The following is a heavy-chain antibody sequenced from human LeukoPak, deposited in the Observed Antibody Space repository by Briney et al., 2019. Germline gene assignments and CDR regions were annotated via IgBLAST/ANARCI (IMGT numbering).Heavy chain of an antibody. CDR2: ISSSGTTI. D-gene: IGHD7-27*01. Sequence: SGXSLRLSCAASGFTFSSYELNWVRQAPGKGLEWISYISSSGTTIYYTDSVKGRFTISRDNAKNSLYLQMNSLRAEDTAVYYCARGLGKGDYWGQGTLVTVSS. J-gene: IGHJ4*02. CDR1: GFTFSSYE. CDR3: ARGLGKGDY. V-gene: IGHV3-48*03.